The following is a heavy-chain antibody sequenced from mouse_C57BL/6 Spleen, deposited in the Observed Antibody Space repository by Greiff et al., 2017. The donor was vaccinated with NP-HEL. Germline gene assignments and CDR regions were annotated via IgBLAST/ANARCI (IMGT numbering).Heavy chain of an antibody. D-gene: IGHD2-3*01. Sequence: VQLQQSGAELVRPGTSVKVSCKASGYAFTNYLIEWVKQRPGQGLEWIGVINPGSGGTNYNEKFKGKATLTADKSSSTAYMQLSSLTSEDSAVYFCARRDDGYSYYFDYWGQGTTLTVSS. V-gene: IGHV1-54*01. J-gene: IGHJ2*01. CDR3: ARRDDGYSYYFDY. CDR2: INPGSGGT. CDR1: GYAFTNYL.